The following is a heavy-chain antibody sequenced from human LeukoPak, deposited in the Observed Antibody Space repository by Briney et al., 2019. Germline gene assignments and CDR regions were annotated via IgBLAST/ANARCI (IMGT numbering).Heavy chain of an antibody. CDR2: IIPILGIA. V-gene: IGHV1-69*04. Sequence: SVKVSCKASGGTFSSYAISWVRQAPGQGLEWMGRIIPILGIANYAQKFQGRVTITADKSTSTAYMELSSLRSEDTAVYYCARAPPGYCSGGSCYRYYFDYWGQGTLVTVSS. J-gene: IGHJ4*02. D-gene: IGHD2-15*01. CDR1: GGTFSSYA. CDR3: ARAPPGYCSGGSCYRYYFDY.